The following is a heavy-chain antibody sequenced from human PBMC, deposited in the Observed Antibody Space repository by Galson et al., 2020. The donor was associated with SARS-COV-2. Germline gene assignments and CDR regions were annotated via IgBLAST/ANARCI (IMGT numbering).Heavy chain of an antibody. CDR2: IDWDDDK. J-gene: IGHJ3*02. V-gene: IGHV2-70*11. D-gene: IGHD3-16*01. CDR1: GFSLSTSGMC. Sequence: SGPTLVKPTQTLTLTCTFSGFSLSTSGMCVSWIRQPPGKALEWLARIDWDDDKYYSTSLKTRLTISKDTSKNQVVLTMTNMDPVDTATYYCARALTFGGPNRSPGAFDIWGQGTMVTVSS. CDR3: ARALTFGGPNRSPGAFDI.